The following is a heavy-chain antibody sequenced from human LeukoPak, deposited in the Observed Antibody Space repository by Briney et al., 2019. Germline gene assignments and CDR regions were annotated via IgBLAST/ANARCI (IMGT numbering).Heavy chain of an antibody. V-gene: IGHV3-23*01. D-gene: IGHD3-22*01. CDR3: ARGMSYYYDSSGYGY. J-gene: IGHJ4*02. Sequence: GGSLRLSCAVSGFSVSSYGMSWVRQAPGKGLEWISAINLNGDTKYYADSVKGRFTISRDHSENTLYLHMNSLRTEDTAVYYCARGMSYYYDSSGYGYWGQGTLVTVSS. CDR2: INLNGDTK. CDR1: GFSVSSYG.